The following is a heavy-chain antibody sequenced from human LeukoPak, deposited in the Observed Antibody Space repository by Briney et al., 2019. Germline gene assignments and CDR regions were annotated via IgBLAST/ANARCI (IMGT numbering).Heavy chain of an antibody. J-gene: IGHJ4*02. D-gene: IGHD3-3*01. CDR3: AKEGLHTYDFWSGSNTEFDY. V-gene: IGHV4-39*01. CDR2: IYYSGST. Sequence: SETLSLTCIVSGGSISSSSYYWGWIRQPPGKGLEWIGSIYYSGSTYYNPSLKSRVTIFVDTSKNQFSLKLSSVTAADTAVYYCAKEGLHTYDFWSGSNTEFDYWGQGTLVTVSS. CDR1: GGSISSSSYY.